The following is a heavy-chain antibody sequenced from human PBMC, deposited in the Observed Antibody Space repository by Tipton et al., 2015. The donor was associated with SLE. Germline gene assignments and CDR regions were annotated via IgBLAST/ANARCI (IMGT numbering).Heavy chain of an antibody. CDR3: ARHLGASFDF. V-gene: IGHV4-61*09. Sequence: TLSLTCSVSGGSISSGNYYWSWIRQPAGKGLEWIGHIYTSGSINYNPSLESRVTISLDTSKNQFSLKLTSVTAADTAVYYCARHLGASFDFWGQGTLVTVSS. CDR1: GGSISSGNYY. J-gene: IGHJ4*02. CDR2: IYTSGSI.